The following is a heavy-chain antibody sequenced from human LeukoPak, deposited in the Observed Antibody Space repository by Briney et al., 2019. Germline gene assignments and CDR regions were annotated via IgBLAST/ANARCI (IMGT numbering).Heavy chain of an antibody. CDR3: ARDVDPQF. CDR2: VYYDGTT. CDR1: GGSIGNYY. D-gene: IGHD5-12*01. J-gene: IGHJ4*02. Sequence: SGTLSLTCTVSGGSIGNYYWTWIRQPPGKGLDWIGYVYYDGTTKYNPSLKSRVSISVGTSKNQFSLNLSSVTAADTAVYCARDVDPQFWGQGVLVTVSS. V-gene: IGHV4-59*01.